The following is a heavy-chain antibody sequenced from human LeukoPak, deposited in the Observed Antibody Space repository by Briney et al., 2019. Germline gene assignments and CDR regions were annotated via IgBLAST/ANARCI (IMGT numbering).Heavy chain of an antibody. CDR1: GGSISSTNW. CDR3: ARKLGSGRYFDY. Sequence: SETLSLTCAVSGGSISSTNWWSWVRQTPGKGLEWIGEIYHGGSTKYNPSLKSRATISVDKSKNQFSLKLGSVAAADTGVYYCARKLGSGRYFDYWGQGTLVTVSS. J-gene: IGHJ4*02. CDR2: IYHGGST. D-gene: IGHD2-15*01. V-gene: IGHV4-4*02.